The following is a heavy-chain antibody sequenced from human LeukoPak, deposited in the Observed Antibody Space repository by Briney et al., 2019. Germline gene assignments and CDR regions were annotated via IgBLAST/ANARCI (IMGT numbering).Heavy chain of an antibody. V-gene: IGHV1-2*02. CDR1: GYIFTSYY. CDR3: ARDVGSSWYADY. J-gene: IGHJ4*02. Sequence: GASVKVSCKASGYIFTSYYIHWVRQAPGQGLEWMGWIKPNNGGTKYEQKFQGRVTMTRHTSISTAYMEPISLRSADTCVYYCARDVGSSWYADYWGQGALVTVSS. D-gene: IGHD6-13*01. CDR2: IKPNNGGT.